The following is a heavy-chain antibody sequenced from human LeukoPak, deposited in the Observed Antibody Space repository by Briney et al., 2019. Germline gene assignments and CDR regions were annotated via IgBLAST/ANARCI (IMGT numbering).Heavy chain of an antibody. J-gene: IGHJ4*02. V-gene: IGHV4-39*07. CDR2: IYYSGST. CDR1: GGSISSSSYY. Sequence: SETLSLTCTVSGGSISSSSYYWGWIRQPPGKGLEWIGSIYYSGSTYYNASLKSRVTMYIDTSKNQFSLKLSSVTAADTAVYYCARGGWNKFDYWGQGTLVTVSS. CDR3: ARGGWNKFDY. D-gene: IGHD3-22*01.